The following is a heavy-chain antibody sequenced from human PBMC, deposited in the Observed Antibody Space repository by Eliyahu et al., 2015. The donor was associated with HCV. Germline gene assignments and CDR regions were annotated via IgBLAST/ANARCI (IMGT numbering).Heavy chain of an antibody. D-gene: IGHD1-26*01. CDR2: MYYRGSA. V-gene: IGHV4-61*01. CDR3: ARNSARYYYGMDV. Sequence: QVRPQESGPGLVKPSETLSLTCTVXGGSVSSGSDYWSWVRQPPGKGLEWIGHMYYRGSANYNPSLKSRVTISIDRSKDQLSLKVTSVTAADTAVYYCARNSARYYYGMDVWGXGTTVXVSS. J-gene: IGHJ6*02. CDR1: GGSVSSGSDY.